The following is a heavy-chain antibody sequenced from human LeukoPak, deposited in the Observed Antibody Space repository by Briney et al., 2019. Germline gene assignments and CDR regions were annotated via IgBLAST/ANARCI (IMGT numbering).Heavy chain of an antibody. D-gene: IGHD1-26*01. V-gene: IGHV7-4-1*02. CDR2: INTNTGNP. J-gene: IGHJ6*02. CDR3: ARDFYPGIVGATSYYYGMDV. Sequence: ASVKVPCKASGYTFTSYAMNWVRQAPGQGLEWMGWINTNTGNPTYAQGFTGRFVFSLDTSVSTAYLQISSLKAEDTAVYYCARDFYPGIVGATSYYYGMDVWGRGTTVTVSS. CDR1: GYTFTSYA.